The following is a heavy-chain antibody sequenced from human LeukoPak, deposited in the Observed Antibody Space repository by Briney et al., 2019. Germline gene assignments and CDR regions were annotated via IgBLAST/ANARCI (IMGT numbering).Heavy chain of an antibody. CDR3: ASDIKWGTAMATDY. J-gene: IGHJ4*02. D-gene: IGHD5-18*01. CDR1: GGTFSSYA. CDR2: IIPILGIA. Sequence: SVTVSCKASGGTFSSYAISWVRQAPGQGLEWMGRIIPILGIANYAQKFQGRVTITADKSTSTAYMELSSLRSEDTAVYYCASDIKWGTAMATDYWGQGTLVTVSS. V-gene: IGHV1-69*04.